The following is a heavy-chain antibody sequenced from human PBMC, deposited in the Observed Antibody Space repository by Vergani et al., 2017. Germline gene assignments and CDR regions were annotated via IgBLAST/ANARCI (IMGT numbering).Heavy chain of an antibody. J-gene: IGHJ3*02. CDR2: INPNSGGT. V-gene: IGHV1-2*02. CDR3: ARVGGDYFSPESGYDILTGYYWFAFDI. D-gene: IGHD3-9*01. Sequence: QVQLVESGGGVVQPGASVKVSCKASGYTFTGYYMHWVRQAPGQGLEWMGWINPNSGGTNYAQKFQGRVTMTRDTSISTAYMELSRLRSDDTAVYYCARVGGDYFSPESGYDILTGYYWFAFDIWGQGTMVTVSS. CDR1: GYTFTGYY.